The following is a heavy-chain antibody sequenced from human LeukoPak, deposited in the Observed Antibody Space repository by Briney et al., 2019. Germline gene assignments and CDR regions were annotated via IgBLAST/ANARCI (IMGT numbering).Heavy chain of an antibody. V-gene: IGHV4-59*08. Sequence: SETLSLTCTVSGGSISSYYWSWIRQPPGEGLEWIGYISDSGSTNYNPSLKGRVTIFADTSKNQFSLRLSSVTAADTAVYFCARPVKGYIDSYHYMDVWGKGTTVTVSS. CDR2: ISDSGST. CDR3: ARPVKGYIDSYHYMDV. CDR1: GGSISSYY. D-gene: IGHD5-18*01. J-gene: IGHJ6*03.